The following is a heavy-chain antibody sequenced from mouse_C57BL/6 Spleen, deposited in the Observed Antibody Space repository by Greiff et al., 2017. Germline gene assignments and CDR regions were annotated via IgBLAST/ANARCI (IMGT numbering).Heavy chain of an antibody. CDR3: ARCLYYGYSYNAMDY. V-gene: IGHV1-52*01. CDR2: IDPSDSDT. J-gene: IGHJ4*01. CDR1: GYTFTSYW. Sequence: QVQLQQPGAELVKPGSSVKLSCKASGYTFTSYWMHWVKQRPIQGLEWIGNIDPSDSDTHYNQKFKDKATLTVDKSSSTAYMQLSSLTSEDSAVYYCARCLYYGYSYNAMDYWGQGTSVTVSS. D-gene: IGHD2-3*01.